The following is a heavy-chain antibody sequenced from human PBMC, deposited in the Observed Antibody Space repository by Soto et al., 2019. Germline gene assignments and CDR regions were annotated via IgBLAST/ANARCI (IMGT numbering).Heavy chain of an antibody. CDR2: INHSGSA. Sequence: QVLLQQWGAGLLKPSETLSLTCAVYGGSLSGNYWTWIRQSPGKGLEWIGNINHSGSAIYNPSLKSRVTISVGTSNNQFFLELSSVTASDTAVYYCARARADYYGSENYYKGGFYYFDYWGQGTLLTVSS. CDR1: GGSLSGNY. D-gene: IGHD3-10*01. V-gene: IGHV4-34*01. J-gene: IGHJ4*02. CDR3: ARARADYYGSENYYKGGFYYFDY.